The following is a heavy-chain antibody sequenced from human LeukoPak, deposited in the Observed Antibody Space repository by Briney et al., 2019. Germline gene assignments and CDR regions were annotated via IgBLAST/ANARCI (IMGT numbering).Heavy chain of an antibody. CDR1: GRSITDYY. J-gene: IGHJ4*02. Sequence: SDTLSLTYTVSGRSITDYYWSWVRQPPRKGVEWIGYIYYSGSTNYNPSLRSRVTISVDTAKNQFSLKLSSMTAADTAVYYCASYGENDYWGQGTLVTVSS. CDR3: ASYGENDY. CDR2: IYYSGST. D-gene: IGHD4-17*01. V-gene: IGHV4-59*08.